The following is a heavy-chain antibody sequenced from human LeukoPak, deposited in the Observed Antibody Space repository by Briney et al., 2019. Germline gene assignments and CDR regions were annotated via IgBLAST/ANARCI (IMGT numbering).Heavy chain of an antibody. CDR1: TFTFSRLW. CDR3: MAESCTSWEGY. Sequence: RSRRLSCAASTFTFSRLWMYTDCHPQEEGLDPVANIEEEGSVKKYVDSVKGRFTISRDNSRNSLYLQMNTLRAEDTAVYYCMAESCTSWEGYWGQGALVSVS. CDR2: IEEEGSVK. V-gene: IGHV3-7*01. D-gene: IGHD1-26*01. J-gene: IGHJ4*02.